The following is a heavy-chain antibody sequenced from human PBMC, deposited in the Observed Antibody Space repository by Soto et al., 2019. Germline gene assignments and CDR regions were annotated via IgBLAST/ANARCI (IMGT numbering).Heavy chain of an antibody. J-gene: IGHJ3*02. D-gene: IGHD4-17*01. CDR2: ISGSGGST. CDR3: AKDCKDPNDYGDYWVGFGPGTAFDI. V-gene: IGHV3-23*01. CDR1: GFTFSSYA. Sequence: GGSLRLSCAASGFTFSSYAMSWVRQAPGKGLEWVSAISGSGGSTYYADSVKGRFTISRDNSKNTLYLQMNSLRAEDTAVYYCAKDCKDPNDYGDYWVGFGPGTAFDIWGQGTMVTVSS.